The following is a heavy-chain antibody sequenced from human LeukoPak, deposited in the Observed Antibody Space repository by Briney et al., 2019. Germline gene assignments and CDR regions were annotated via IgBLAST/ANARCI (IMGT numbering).Heavy chain of an antibody. CDR3: ARDRGSSGYYTHFDY. CDR2: INPNSGGT. V-gene: IGHV1-2*06. CDR1: GYTFTGYY. J-gene: IGHJ4*02. D-gene: IGHD3-22*01. Sequence: ASVKVSCKASGYTFTGYYMHWVRQAPRQGLEWMGRINPNSGGTSYAQKFQGRVTMTRDTSISTAYMELSRLRSDDTAVYYCARDRGSSGYYTHFDYWGQGTLVTVSS.